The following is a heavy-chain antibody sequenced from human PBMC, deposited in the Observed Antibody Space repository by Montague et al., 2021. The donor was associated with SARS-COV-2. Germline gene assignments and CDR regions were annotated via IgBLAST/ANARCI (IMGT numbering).Heavy chain of an antibody. J-gene: IGHJ6*02. Sequence: SLRLSCAASGFTFSSYWMSWVRQAPGKGLEWVANMKQDGSEKYYVDSVKGRFTISRDNAKNSLYLQMNSLRAEDTAVYYCARDTYYYGSGSYYYGMDVWGQGTTVTVSS. CDR2: MKQDGSEK. CDR1: GFTFSSYW. D-gene: IGHD3-10*01. CDR3: ARDTYYYGSGSYYYGMDV. V-gene: IGHV3-7*01.